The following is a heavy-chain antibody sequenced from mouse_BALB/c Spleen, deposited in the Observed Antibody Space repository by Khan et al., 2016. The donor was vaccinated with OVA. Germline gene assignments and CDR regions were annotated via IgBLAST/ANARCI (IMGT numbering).Heavy chain of an antibody. CDR2: IWSDGFT. V-gene: IGHV2-6*02. CDR3: ARRDGYSSGFAY. Sequence: QVQLKESGPGLVAPSQSLSITCTVSGFSLTSYGVHWVRQPPGKGLEWLVVIWSDGFTSYNSAIKSRLSISKDNSKSQVFLKMNSLRRDDTAMYYCARRDGYSSGFAYWGQGTLVTVSA. D-gene: IGHD2-3*01. CDR1: GFSLTSYG. J-gene: IGHJ3*01.